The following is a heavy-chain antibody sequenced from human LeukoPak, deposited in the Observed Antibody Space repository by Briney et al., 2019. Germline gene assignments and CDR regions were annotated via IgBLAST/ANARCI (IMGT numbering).Heavy chain of an antibody. Sequence: GGSLRLSCAVSGFTFSCYAMSWVRQAPGKGLEWVSSITTTSYHTYYADSVRGRFAISRDNAKNSLYLQMNSLRADDTALYYCARFQCTGGGCRISHFNIDVWGQGTTVTVSS. V-gene: IGHV3-21*01. CDR1: GFTFSCYA. J-gene: IGHJ6*02. CDR2: ITTTSYHT. D-gene: IGHD2-8*02. CDR3: ARFQCTGGGCRISHFNIDV.